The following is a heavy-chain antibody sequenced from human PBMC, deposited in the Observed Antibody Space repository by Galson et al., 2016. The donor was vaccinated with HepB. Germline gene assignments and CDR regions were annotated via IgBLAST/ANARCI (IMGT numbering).Heavy chain of an antibody. CDR1: GYTFSNYG. D-gene: IGHD1-26*01. V-gene: IGHV3-23*01. CDR3: VQGSTAPAV. J-gene: IGHJ6*04. CDR2: ISRSGDST. Sequence: LRPSCAASGYTFSNYGMTWVRQAPGKGLEVVSSISRSGDSTDYADSVKGRFTISRDNSKNTLSLQMNSLTADETAIYYCVQGSTAPAVWGKGTTVTVSS.